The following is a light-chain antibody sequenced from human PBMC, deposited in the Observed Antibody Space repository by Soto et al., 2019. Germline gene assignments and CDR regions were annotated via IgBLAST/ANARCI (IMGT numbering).Light chain of an antibody. CDR3: QQYGSSPWT. Sequence: EIVMTQSPATLSVSPGERATLSCRASQSVSSNLAWYQQKPGQAPRLLIYGASRRATGISDRFSGSEPGTDFTLTISRLEPEDSAVYYCQQYGSSPWTFGQGTKVDI. V-gene: IGKV3-20*01. CDR2: GAS. CDR1: QSVSSN. J-gene: IGKJ1*01.